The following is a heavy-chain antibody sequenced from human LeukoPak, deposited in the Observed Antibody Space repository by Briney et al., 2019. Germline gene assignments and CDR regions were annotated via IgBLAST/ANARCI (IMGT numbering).Heavy chain of an antibody. Sequence: PSETLSLTCSVTGGSISSYYWSWIRQPPGKGLEWIGYIYYSGSTNYNPSLKSRVTISVDTSKNQFSLKLSSVTAADTAVYYCARGGGMVRGYNWFDPWGQGTLVTVSS. J-gene: IGHJ5*02. V-gene: IGHV4-59*12. CDR1: GGSISSYY. CDR3: ARGGGMVRGYNWFDP. CDR2: IYYSGST. D-gene: IGHD3-10*01.